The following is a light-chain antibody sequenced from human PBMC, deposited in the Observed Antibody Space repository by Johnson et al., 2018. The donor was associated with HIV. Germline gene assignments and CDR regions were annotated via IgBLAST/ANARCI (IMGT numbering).Light chain of an antibody. CDR2: ENN. V-gene: IGLV1-51*02. CDR3: GTWDSSLSAGGV. CDR1: SSNIGNNY. Sequence: QSVLTQPPSVSAAPGQKVTISCSGSSSNIGNNYVSWYQQLPGTAPKLLIYENNKRPSGIPYRFSGSKSGTSATLGITALQTGDEADYYCGTWDSSLSAGGVFGTGTKVTVL. J-gene: IGLJ1*01.